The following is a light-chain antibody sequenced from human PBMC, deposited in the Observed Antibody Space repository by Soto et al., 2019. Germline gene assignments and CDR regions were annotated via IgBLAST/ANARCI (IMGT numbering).Light chain of an antibody. CDR3: QQRTNWSWT. CDR1: QSLDSS. CDR2: DVS. Sequence: ESVLAQSPATLSLSPGEGATLSCRASQSLDSSLAWFQQKPGQAPRLLIYDVSYRASGIPARFSGSGSGTDFTLTISSLEPEDFAVYYCQQRTNWSWTFGQGTKVDIK. V-gene: IGKV3-11*01. J-gene: IGKJ1*01.